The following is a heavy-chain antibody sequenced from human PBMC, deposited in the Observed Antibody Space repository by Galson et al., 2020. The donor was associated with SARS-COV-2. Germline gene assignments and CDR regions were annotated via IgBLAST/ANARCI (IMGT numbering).Heavy chain of an antibody. CDR2: IKASGRT. CDR1: GGPLSGYY. V-gene: IGHV4-34*01. CDR3: ARGKGDTDLRLFDN. J-gene: IGHJ4*02. Sequence: SETLSLTCTVYGGPLSGYYWTWIRQPPGKGLEWIGALKDRIGEIKASGRTNYNPSLKSRVTISAEASNNQVSLKLSSVTAADTAVYYCARGKGDTDLRLFDNWGQGTLVTVSS.